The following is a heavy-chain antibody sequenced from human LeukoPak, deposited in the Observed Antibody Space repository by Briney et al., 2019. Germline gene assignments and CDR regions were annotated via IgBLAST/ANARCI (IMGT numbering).Heavy chain of an antibody. CDR2: INHSGST. Sequence: PSETLSLTCAVYGGSFSGYYWSWIRQPPGEGLEWIGEINHSGSTNYNPSLKSRVTISVDTSKNQFSLKLSSVTAADTAVYYCARELRDGDYVPPRGWFDPWGQGTLVTVSS. D-gene: IGHD4-17*01. CDR3: ARELRDGDYVPPRGWFDP. V-gene: IGHV4-34*01. J-gene: IGHJ5*02. CDR1: GGSFSGYY.